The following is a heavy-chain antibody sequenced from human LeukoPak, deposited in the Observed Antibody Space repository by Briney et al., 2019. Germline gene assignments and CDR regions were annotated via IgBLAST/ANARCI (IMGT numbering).Heavy chain of an antibody. CDR1: GGSFSGYY. D-gene: IGHD3-9*01. Sequence: SETLSLTCAVYGGSFSGYYWSWIRQPPGKGLEWIGEINHSGSTNYNPSLKSRVTISVDTSKNQFSLKLSSVTAADTAVHYCARGLRYFDWFYPLDYWGQGTLVTVSS. CDR2: INHSGST. CDR3: ARGLRYFDWFYPLDY. V-gene: IGHV4-34*01. J-gene: IGHJ4*02.